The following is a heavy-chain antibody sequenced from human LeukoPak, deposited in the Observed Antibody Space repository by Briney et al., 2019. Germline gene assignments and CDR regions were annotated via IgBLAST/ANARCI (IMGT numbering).Heavy chain of an antibody. CDR1: GYDFTSYA. D-gene: IGHD2-15*01. J-gene: IGHJ4*02. CDR3: ARAGYCSGGSCYTFDY. Sequence: ASVKVSCKASGYDFTSYAMHWVRQAPGQRLEWMGWINAGNGNTKYSQKFQGRVTITRDTSASTAYMELSSLTSEDTAVYYCARAGYCSGGSCYTFDYWGQGTLVTVSS. V-gene: IGHV1-3*01. CDR2: INAGNGNT.